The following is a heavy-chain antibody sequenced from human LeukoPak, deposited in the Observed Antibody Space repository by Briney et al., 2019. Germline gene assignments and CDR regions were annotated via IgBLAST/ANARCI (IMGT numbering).Heavy chain of an antibody. Sequence: SETLSLTCAVSGGSISSSNWWSWVRQPPGKGLEWIGEIYHSGSTNYNPSLKSRVTISVDRSRNQFSLSLTSVTTADTAVYYCASGSGYISTHYWGQGTLVTVSS. CDR2: IYHSGST. V-gene: IGHV4-4*02. D-gene: IGHD5-12*01. CDR3: ASGSGYISTHY. J-gene: IGHJ4*02. CDR1: GGSISSSNW.